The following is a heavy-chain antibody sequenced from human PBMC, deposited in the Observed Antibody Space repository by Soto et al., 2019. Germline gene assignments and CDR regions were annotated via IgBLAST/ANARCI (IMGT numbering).Heavy chain of an antibody. CDR3: ARDLSGPLDC. D-gene: IGHD3-16*02. Sequence: QVRLVQSGAEVKAPGASVKVSCKAPGDTFTSYYMHWVRQAPGHGLEWMGVINPNGGSTRFAQKFQGRVTMTRDTSTSTVYMELRGLTSEDTAVYYCARDLSGPLDCWGQGTLVTVSS. CDR2: INPNGGST. V-gene: IGHV1-46*01. J-gene: IGHJ4*02. CDR1: GDTFTSYY.